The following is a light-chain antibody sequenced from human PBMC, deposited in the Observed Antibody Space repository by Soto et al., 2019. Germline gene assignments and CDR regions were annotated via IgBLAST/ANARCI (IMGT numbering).Light chain of an antibody. Sequence: EMVLTQSPGTLSLSPGERATLSCRASQSVSSSYLAWYQQKPGQAPRLLIYGASSRATGIPDRFSGSGSGTDFPLTLSRLAPEAFAVYYCQHYGTSPPYTFGQGTKLEIK. V-gene: IGKV3-20*01. CDR3: QHYGTSPPYT. CDR2: GAS. J-gene: IGKJ2*01. CDR1: QSVSSSY.